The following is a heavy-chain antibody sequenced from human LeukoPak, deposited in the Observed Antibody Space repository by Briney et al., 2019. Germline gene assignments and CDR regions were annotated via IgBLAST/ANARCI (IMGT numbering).Heavy chain of an antibody. D-gene: IGHD3-22*01. CDR2: INSDGSST. V-gene: IGHV3-74*01. CDR1: GFTFSYYG. Sequence: PGGSLRLSCAASGFTFSYYGMHWVRQAPGKGLVWVSRINSDGSSTSYADSVKGRFTISRDNAKNTLYLQMNSLRAEDTAVYYCASRGPYYYDSSGYVHWGQGTLVTVSS. CDR3: ASRGPYYYDSSGYVH. J-gene: IGHJ4*02.